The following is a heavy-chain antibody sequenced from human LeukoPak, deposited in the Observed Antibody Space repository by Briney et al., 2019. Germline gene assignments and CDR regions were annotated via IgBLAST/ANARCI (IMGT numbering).Heavy chain of an antibody. Sequence: SETLSLTCAVYGGSFSGYYWSWIRQPPGKGLEWIGYIYNTGTTYYNPSLKSRVTISVDTSKNQFSLKLSSVTAADTAVYYCARERLDYDSSGYVIDYWGQGTLVTVSS. D-gene: IGHD3-22*01. J-gene: IGHJ4*02. CDR2: IYNTGTT. V-gene: IGHV4-59*12. CDR3: ARERLDYDSSGYVIDY. CDR1: GGSFSGYY.